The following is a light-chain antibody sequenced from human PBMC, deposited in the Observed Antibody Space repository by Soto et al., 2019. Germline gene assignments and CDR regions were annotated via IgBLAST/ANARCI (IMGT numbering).Light chain of an antibody. CDR1: QSVSSSY. J-gene: IGKJ1*01. CDR3: QQYNDWPS. Sequence: SCRASQSVSSSYLAWSQQQPGQAPRLLIYGASSRATGIPARFSGSGSETDFTLTISSLQSEDFAVYYCQQYNDWPSFGQGTKVDIK. CDR2: GAS. V-gene: IGKV3-15*01.